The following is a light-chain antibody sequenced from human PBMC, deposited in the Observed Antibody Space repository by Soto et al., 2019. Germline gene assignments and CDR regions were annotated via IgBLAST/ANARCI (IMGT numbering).Light chain of an antibody. Sequence: EIVMTQSPATLSVSPGERATLSCRASQSISSNVGWYQQRPGQAPRLLIYGASTRATGIPARFSGSGSGTEFTPTISSLDSEDSAVYYCQQDSTWRQITFGQGTPLEIK. CDR3: QQDSTWRQIT. J-gene: IGKJ5*01. CDR2: GAS. CDR1: QSISSN. V-gene: IGKV3-15*01.